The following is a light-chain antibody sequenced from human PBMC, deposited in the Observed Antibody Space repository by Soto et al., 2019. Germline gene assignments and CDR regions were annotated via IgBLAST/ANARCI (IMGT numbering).Light chain of an antibody. Sequence: DIQMTQSPSTLSASVGERVTITCRAIQSISAWLDWYQQKPGKAPKLLIYKASSVESGVPSRFSGSGSGTDFTLTISSLQPEDFATYYCQQYHSSPLTFGQGTRLEIK. J-gene: IGKJ5*01. V-gene: IGKV1-5*03. CDR3: QQYHSSPLT. CDR1: QSISAW. CDR2: KAS.